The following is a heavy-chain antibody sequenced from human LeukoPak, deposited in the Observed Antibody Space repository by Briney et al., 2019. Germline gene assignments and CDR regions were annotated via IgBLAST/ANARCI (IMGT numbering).Heavy chain of an antibody. V-gene: IGHV3-74*01. CDR3: ARAVYAAKDY. CDR2: INTDGSTA. J-gene: IGHJ4*02. D-gene: IGHD5/OR15-5a*01. Sequence: GGSPRLSCAASGFTFSNYWMHWVRQAPGKGLVWVSRINTDGSTATYADSVQGRFTISRDNAKNTLYLQMNSLRAEDTAVYYCARAVYAAKDYWGQGALVTASS. CDR1: GFTFSNYW.